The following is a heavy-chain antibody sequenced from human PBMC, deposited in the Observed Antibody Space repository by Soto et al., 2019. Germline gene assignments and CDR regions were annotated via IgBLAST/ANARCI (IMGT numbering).Heavy chain of an antibody. V-gene: IGHV4-39*01. D-gene: IGHD4-17*01. CDR2: IYYSGST. J-gene: IGHJ2*01. CDR3: ATYYGDYADWYFDL. Sequence: SETLSLTCTVSGGSISSSSYYWGWIRQPPGKGLEWIGSIYYSGSTYYNPSLKSRVTISVDTSKNQFSLKLSSVTAADTAVYYCATYYGDYADWYFDLWGRGTLVTVSS. CDR1: GGSISSSSYY.